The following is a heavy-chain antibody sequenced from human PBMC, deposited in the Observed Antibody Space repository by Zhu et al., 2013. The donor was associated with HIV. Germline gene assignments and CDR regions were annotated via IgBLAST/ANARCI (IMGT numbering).Heavy chain of an antibody. D-gene: IGHD1-26*01. CDR1: GGKLTYKA. CDR2: IIPVFGTT. V-gene: IGHV1-69*06. J-gene: IGHJ6*02. Sequence: QEQLVQSGAEVKRPGSSVKVSCQASGGKLTYKAVSWIRQAPGQGFEWMGSIIPVFGTTKYGQNFKDRVTITADKSTSTAYMELSSLRSEDTAVYYCARAQNFGGSWEYYYGMDVWGQGP. CDR3: ARAQNFGGSWEYYYGMDV.